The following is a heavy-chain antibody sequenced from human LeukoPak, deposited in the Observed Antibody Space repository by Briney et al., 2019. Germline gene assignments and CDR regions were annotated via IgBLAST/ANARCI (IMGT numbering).Heavy chain of an antibody. V-gene: IGHV4-59*02. CDR1: GASVTSYH. J-gene: IGHJ4*02. D-gene: IGHD6-13*01. Sequence: PSETLSLTCSVSGASVTSYHWSWIRQPPGKGLERIGYIHYSGATNYNPSLKSRVTISADTSKNQFSLKLSSVTAADTAMYYCARDAAGFNSSWEFDYWGQGTLVTVSS. CDR2: IHYSGAT. CDR3: ARDAAGFNSSWEFDY.